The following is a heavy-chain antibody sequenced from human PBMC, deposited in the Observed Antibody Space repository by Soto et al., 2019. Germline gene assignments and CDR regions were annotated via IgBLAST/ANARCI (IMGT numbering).Heavy chain of an antibody. CDR3: ATIFGGDPDVNWFDP. Sequence: GASVKVSCKASGYTFISYDINWVRQATGQGLEWMGWMNPNSFNTGYAQKFQGRVTMTRTTSISTAYMELSSLRSEDTALYYCATIFGGDPDVNWFDPWGQGTLVTVPS. J-gene: IGHJ5*02. CDR2: MNPNSFNT. CDR1: GYTFISYD. D-gene: IGHD2-21*02. V-gene: IGHV1-8*01.